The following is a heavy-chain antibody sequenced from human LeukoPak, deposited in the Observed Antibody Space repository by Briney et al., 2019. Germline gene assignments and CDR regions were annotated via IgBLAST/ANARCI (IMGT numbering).Heavy chain of an antibody. CDR3: AKALGELSFIVDY. D-gene: IGHD3-16*02. J-gene: IGHJ4*02. V-gene: IGHV3-33*06. CDR1: GFTFSSYG. CDR2: IWYDGSNK. Sequence: QPGGSLRLSCAASGFTFSSYGMPWVRQAPGKGLEWVAVIWYDGSNKYYADSVKGRFTISRDNSKNTLYLQMNSLRAADTAVYYCAKALGELSFIVDYWGQGTLVTVSS.